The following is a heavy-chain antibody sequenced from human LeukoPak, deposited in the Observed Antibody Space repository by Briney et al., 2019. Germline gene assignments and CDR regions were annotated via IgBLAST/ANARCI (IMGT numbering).Heavy chain of an antibody. CDR3: ARVGRYDSSGYSYRSAFDF. Sequence: GGSLRLSCAASGFTFSNYEMNWVRQAPGKGLEWGSYICSSSSTIYYTDSVKGRFTISRDNAKNSHYLQMNSLRAEDTAVYYCARVGRYDSSGYSYRSAFDFWGQGTMVTVSS. CDR1: GFTFSNYE. J-gene: IGHJ3*01. V-gene: IGHV3-48*03. CDR2: ICSSSSTI. D-gene: IGHD3-22*01.